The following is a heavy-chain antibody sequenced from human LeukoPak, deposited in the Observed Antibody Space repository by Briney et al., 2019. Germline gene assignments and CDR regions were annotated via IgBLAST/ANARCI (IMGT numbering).Heavy chain of an antibody. CDR1: GFTFNSYA. Sequence: QTGGSLRLSCAASGFTFNSYAMSWVRQAPGKGLEWVSAISARGGTTYYADSVKGRFTISRDNSKNTLYLQMNSLRAEDTAVYYCARDRGSYSYFDYWGQGTLVTVSS. CDR3: ARDRGSYSYFDY. J-gene: IGHJ4*02. D-gene: IGHD1-26*01. V-gene: IGHV3-23*01. CDR2: ISARGGTT.